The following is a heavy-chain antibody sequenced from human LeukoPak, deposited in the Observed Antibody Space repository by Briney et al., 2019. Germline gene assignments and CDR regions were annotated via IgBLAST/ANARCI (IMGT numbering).Heavy chain of an antibody. Sequence: ASVKVSCRVSGYTLTELSMHWVRQAPGKGLEWMGGFDPEDGETIYAQKFQGRVTMTEDTSTDTAYMELSSLRSEDTAVYYCATVLTTVAPWYFDYWGQGTLVTVSS. D-gene: IGHD4-23*01. J-gene: IGHJ4*02. CDR2: FDPEDGET. V-gene: IGHV1-24*01. CDR3: ATVLTTVAPWYFDY. CDR1: GYTLTELS.